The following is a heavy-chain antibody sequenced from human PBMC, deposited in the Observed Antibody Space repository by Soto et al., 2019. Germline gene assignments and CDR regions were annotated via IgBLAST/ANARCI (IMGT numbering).Heavy chain of an antibody. V-gene: IGHV3-30*03. CDR2: ISYDGSNK. D-gene: IGHD5-18*01. CDR3: APWLGAFDY. CDR1: GFTFSSYG. J-gene: IGHJ4*02. Sequence: QVQLVESGGGVVQPGRSLRLSCAASGFTFSSYGMHWVRQAPGKGLEWVAVISYDGSNKYYADSVKGRFTISRDNSKNTLYLQMNGLRAEDTAVYYCAPWLGAFDYCGQGTLVTVSS.